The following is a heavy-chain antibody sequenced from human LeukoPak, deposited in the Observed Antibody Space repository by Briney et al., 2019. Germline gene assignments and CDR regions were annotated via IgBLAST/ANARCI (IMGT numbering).Heavy chain of an antibody. Sequence: GGSLRLSCAASGFPFRSYWMSWVRQAPGKGLEWVSFMYADGSTDYADSVKGRFTISRDNSKNTLYLQMNTLRAEGTAIYYCARDRYRSGCMDVWGQGTTVTVS. V-gene: IGHV3-53*01. D-gene: IGHD6-19*01. CDR2: MYADGST. CDR3: ARDRYRSGCMDV. J-gene: IGHJ6*02. CDR1: GFPFRSYW.